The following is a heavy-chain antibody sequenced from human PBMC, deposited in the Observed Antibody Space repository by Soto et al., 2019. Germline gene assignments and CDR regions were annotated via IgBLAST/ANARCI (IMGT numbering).Heavy chain of an antibody. CDR1: GFAFSSYG. V-gene: IGHV3-30*18. CDR3: AKGLEVGVLHYGMHV. CDR2: ISYDGNKK. D-gene: IGHD3-16*01. Sequence: LRLSCVASGFAFSSYGMHWVRQAPGKGLEWVAVISYDGNKKYYADSVKGRFTVSRDNSKNTVFLQMSSLRAEDTAVYYCAKGLEVGVLHYGMHVWGQGTTVTVSS. J-gene: IGHJ6*02.